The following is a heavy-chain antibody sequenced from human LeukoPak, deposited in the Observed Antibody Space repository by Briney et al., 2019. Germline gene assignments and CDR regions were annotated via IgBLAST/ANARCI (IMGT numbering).Heavy chain of an antibody. J-gene: IGHJ5*02. V-gene: IGHV1-69-2*01. Sequence: ASVKVSCKASGGTFSSYAISWVRQAPGQGLEWMGRVDPEDGETTYAEKFQGRVTITADTSTDTAYMELNNLRSEDTAVYYCATMTTFDPWGQGTLVTVSP. CDR1: GGTFSSYA. CDR2: VDPEDGET. D-gene: IGHD4-11*01. CDR3: ATMTTFDP.